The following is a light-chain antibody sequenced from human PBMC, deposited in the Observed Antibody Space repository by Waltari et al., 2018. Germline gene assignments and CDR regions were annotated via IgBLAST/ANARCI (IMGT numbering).Light chain of an antibody. V-gene: IGLV3-21*02. CDR2: DDS. Sequence: SYVVTQPPSGSVAPGQTATITCEGDNIERKSVHWYQQTAGQAPVLVVYDDSDRPPRIPASLSGSNSGNTGTLTIRRVEAGDEADYYCQLWDRRSNHLVFGGGTKLTVL. CDR1: NIERKS. J-gene: IGLJ3*02. CDR3: QLWDRRSNHLV.